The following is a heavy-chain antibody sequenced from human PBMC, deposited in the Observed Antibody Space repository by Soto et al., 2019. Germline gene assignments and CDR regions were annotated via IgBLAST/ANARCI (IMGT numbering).Heavy chain of an antibody. J-gene: IGHJ5*02. D-gene: IGHD3-3*01. CDR3: ARGQTITIFGVVSSNWFDH. Sequence: SETLSLTCTVSGGSISSYYWSWIRQPPGKGLEWIGYIYYSGSTNYNPSLKSRVTISVDTSKNQFSMKLSSVTAADKDVYYCARGQTITIFGVVSSNWFDHWGQGTLVTVSS. V-gene: IGHV4-59*01. CDR2: IYYSGST. CDR1: GGSISSYY.